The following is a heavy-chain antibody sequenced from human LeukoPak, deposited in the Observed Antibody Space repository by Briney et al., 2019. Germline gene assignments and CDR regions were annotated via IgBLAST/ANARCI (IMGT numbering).Heavy chain of an antibody. J-gene: IGHJ6*02. CDR1: GFNFNVYA. CDR2: TSYDGSKI. CDR3: ARDRLGLRGGYYYYGMDV. V-gene: IGHV3-30*04. Sequence: GGSLRLSCEASGFNFNVYAMHWVHQAPGKGLEWVAATSYDGSKIYYSDSVQGRFTISRDNSKNTLYLQMNSLRAEDTAVYYCARDRLGLRGGYYYYGMDVWGQGTTVTVSS. D-gene: IGHD5-12*01.